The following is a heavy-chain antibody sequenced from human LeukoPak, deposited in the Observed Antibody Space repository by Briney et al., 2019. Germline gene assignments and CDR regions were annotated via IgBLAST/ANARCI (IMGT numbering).Heavy chain of an antibody. CDR3: ARGPPRGKYYYMDV. Sequence: PGGSLRLSCAASGFTFSTYEMNWVRQAPGKGLEWVSYIVSSDATIYYADSVKGRFTISRDNAKNSLYLQMNSLTAGDTAVYYCARGPPRGKYYYMDVWGKGTTVTVSS. V-gene: IGHV3-48*03. CDR1: GFTFSTYE. CDR2: IVSSDATI. J-gene: IGHJ6*03. D-gene: IGHD1-1*01.